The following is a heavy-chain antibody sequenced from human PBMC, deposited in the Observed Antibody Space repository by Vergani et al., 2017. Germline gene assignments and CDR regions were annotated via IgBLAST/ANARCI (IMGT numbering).Heavy chain of an antibody. V-gene: IGHV4-59*01. J-gene: IGHJ4*02. Sequence: QVQLQESGPGLVKPSETLSLTCTVSGGSISSYYWSWIRQPPGKGLEWIGYIYYSGSTNYNPSLKSRVTISVDTSKNQFSLKLRSVTAADTAVYYCARGFYGGNSCFDYWGQGTLVTVSS. CDR3: ARGFYGGNSCFDY. CDR2: IYYSGST. D-gene: IGHD4-23*01. CDR1: GGSISSYY.